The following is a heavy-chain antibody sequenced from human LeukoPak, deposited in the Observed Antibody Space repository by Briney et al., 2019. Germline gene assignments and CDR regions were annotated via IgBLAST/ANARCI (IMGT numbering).Heavy chain of an antibody. J-gene: IGHJ4*02. V-gene: IGHV3-23*01. Sequence: GGSLRLSCAASGFTVSSNYMSWVRQAPGKGLEWVSAISGSGGSTYYADSVKGRFTISRDNSKNTLYLQMNSLRAEDTAVYYCAKCRPTIFGVVPFDYWGQGTLVTVSS. CDR3: AKCRPTIFGVVPFDY. CDR2: ISGSGGST. D-gene: IGHD3-3*01. CDR1: GFTVSSNY.